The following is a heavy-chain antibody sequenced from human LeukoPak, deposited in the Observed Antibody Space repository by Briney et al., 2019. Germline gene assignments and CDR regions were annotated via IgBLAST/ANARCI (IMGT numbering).Heavy chain of an antibody. CDR1: GFTFSSYS. D-gene: IGHD3-22*01. CDR2: ISSSSSYI. J-gene: IGHJ4*02. Sequence: GGSLRLSCAASGFTFSSYSMTWVRQAPGKGLEWGSSISSSSSYIYYAGCVKGRFTIFRENAKHSLYLQMNSQRDEETAVYYCAKYVAYYYYSSGYLSQYYFDYWGQGTLVTVSS. V-gene: IGHV3-21*01. CDR3: AKYVAYYYYSSGYLSQYYFDY.